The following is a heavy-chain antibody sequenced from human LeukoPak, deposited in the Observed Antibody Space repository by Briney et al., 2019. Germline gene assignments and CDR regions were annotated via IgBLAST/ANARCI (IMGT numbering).Heavy chain of an antibody. V-gene: IGHV3-30*03. CDR1: GFTFSSYG. CDR3: TRDLLRYFDWLSWGERFDY. CDR2: ISYDGSNK. Sequence: GGSLRLSCAASGFTFSSYGMHWVRQAPGKGLEWVALISYDGSNKYYADSVKGRFIISRDNSKNTLYLQMNSLKTEDTAVYYCTRDLLRYFDWLSWGERFDYWGQGTLVTVSS. D-gene: IGHD3-9*01. J-gene: IGHJ4*02.